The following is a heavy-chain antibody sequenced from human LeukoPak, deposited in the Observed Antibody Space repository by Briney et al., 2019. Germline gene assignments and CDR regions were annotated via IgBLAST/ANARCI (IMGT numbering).Heavy chain of an antibody. V-gene: IGHV3-23*01. CDR3: AKRGVVIRVILVGFHKEAYYFDS. J-gene: IGHJ4*02. CDR1: GFTLSNYG. D-gene: IGHD3-22*01. Sequence: GGSLRLSCAVSGFTLSNYGMSWVRQAPGKGLEWVAGLSGSGVGTNYAESVKGRFTISRDNSKNTQYLQMNSLRADATAVYFCAKRGVVIRVILVGFHKEAYYFDSWGQGALVTVSS. CDR2: LSGSGVGT.